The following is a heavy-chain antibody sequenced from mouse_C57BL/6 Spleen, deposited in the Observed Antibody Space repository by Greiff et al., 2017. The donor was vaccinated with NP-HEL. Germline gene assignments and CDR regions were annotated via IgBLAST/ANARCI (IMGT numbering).Heavy chain of an antibody. V-gene: IGHV1-82*01. CDR3: AYYDGYPVYAMDY. D-gene: IGHD2-3*01. J-gene: IGHJ4*01. Sequence: QVQLQQSGPELVKPGASVKISCKASGYAFSSSWMNWVKQRPGKGLEWIGRIYPGDGDTNYNGKFKGKATLTADKSSSTAYMQLSSLTSEDSAVYFCAYYDGYPVYAMDYWGQGTSVTVSS. CDR2: IYPGDGDT. CDR1: GYAFSSSW.